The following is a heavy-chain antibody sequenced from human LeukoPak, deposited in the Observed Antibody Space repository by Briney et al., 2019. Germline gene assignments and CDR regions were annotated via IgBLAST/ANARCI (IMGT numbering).Heavy chain of an antibody. D-gene: IGHD1-1*01. CDR2: ISYDGSNK. V-gene: IGHV3-30*04. Sequence: GGSLRLSCAASGFTFSSYAMHWVRQAPGKGLEWVAVISYDGSNKYYADSVKGRFTISRDNSKNTLYLQMNSLRAEDTAVYYCARSGGWDGMDVWGQGTAVTVSS. J-gene: IGHJ6*02. CDR1: GFTFSSYA. CDR3: ARSGGWDGMDV.